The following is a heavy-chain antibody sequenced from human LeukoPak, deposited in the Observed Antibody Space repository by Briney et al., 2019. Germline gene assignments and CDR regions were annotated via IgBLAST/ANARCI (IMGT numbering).Heavy chain of an antibody. CDR3: ARDPPFDY. V-gene: IGHV3-21*01. CDR2: ISSSGTYI. CDR1: GFIFSDYY. J-gene: IGHJ4*02. Sequence: GGSLRLSCVASGFIFSDYYMNWVRQAPGKGLEWVSSISSSGTYIYYADSVKGRLTISRDNAKNSLYLQMNSLRADDTAMYYCARDPPFDYWGQGTLVTVSS.